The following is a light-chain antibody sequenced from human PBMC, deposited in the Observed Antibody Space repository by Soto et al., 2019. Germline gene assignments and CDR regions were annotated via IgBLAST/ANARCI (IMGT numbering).Light chain of an antibody. Sequence: EIVLTQSPATLSLSPGERATLSCRASQSVRTFLAWYQQKPGQAPRLLIYDASKRATGIPDRFSGSGSGTDFTLTISSLEPEDFAVYYCQQRSTWPPALSFGGGTKLEI. V-gene: IGKV3-11*01. CDR3: QQRSTWPPALS. CDR2: DAS. CDR1: QSVRTF. J-gene: IGKJ4*01.